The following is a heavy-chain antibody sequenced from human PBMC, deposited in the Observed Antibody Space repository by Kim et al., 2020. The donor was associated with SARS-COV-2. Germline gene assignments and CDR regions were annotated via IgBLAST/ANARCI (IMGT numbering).Heavy chain of an antibody. CDR2: INHSGST. V-gene: IGHV4-34*01. J-gene: IGHJ4*02. CDR3: ARGLLAVAMMDEGYYFDY. D-gene: IGHD6-19*01. Sequence: SETLSLTCAVYGGSFSGYYWSWIRQPPGKGLEWIGEINHSGSTNYNPSLKSRVTISVDTSKNQFSLKLSSVTAADTAVYYCARGLLAVAMMDEGYYFDYWGQGTLVTVSS. CDR1: GGSFSGYY.